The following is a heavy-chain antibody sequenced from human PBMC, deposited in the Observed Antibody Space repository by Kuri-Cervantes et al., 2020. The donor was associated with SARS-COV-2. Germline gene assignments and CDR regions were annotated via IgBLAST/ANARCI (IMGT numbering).Heavy chain of an antibody. V-gene: IGHV3-30*18. CDR1: GFTFSSYG. CDR2: ISYDGSNK. D-gene: IGHD2-2*01. CDR3: AKDIDIVVVPAFYYYYGLDV. Sequence: GGSLRLSCAASGFTFSSYGMHWVRQAPGKGLEWVAVISYDGSNKYYADSVKGRITISRDNSKNTLYLQMNSLRAEDTAVYYCAKDIDIVVVPAFYYYYGLDVWGQGTTVTVSS. J-gene: IGHJ6*02.